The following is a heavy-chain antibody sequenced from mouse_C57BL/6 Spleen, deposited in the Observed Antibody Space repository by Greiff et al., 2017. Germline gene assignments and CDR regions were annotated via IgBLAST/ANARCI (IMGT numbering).Heavy chain of an antibody. D-gene: IGHD4-1*01. J-gene: IGHJ4*01. CDR2: IDPNSGGT. Sequence: QVHLKQSGAELVKPGASVKLSCKASGYTFTSYCMHWVKQRPGPGLEWIGRIDPNSGGTKYNEKFKGKDTLTADKPSSTAYMQLSSLTSEDSEVYYCAKKGPYWDGAVAYRGHGPAVTVAS. CDR3: AKKGPYWDGAVAY. CDR1: GYTFTSYC. V-gene: IGHV1-72*01.